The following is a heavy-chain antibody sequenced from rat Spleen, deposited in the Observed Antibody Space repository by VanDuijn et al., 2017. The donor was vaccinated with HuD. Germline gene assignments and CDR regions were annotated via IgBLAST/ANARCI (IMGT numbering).Heavy chain of an antibody. CDR1: GFIFRNYD. D-gene: IGHD1-8*01. CDR2: ISPSGGGT. CDR3: AKEGDGGYSSYPNWFAY. V-gene: IGHV5S23*01. Sequence: EVQLVESGGGLVQPGRSLELSCAASGFIFRNYDMAWVRQAPTKGLEWVASISPSGGGTYYRDSVKGRFTVSRDNAKNTLYLQMDSLRSEDTATYYCAKEGDGGYSSYPNWFAYWGQGTLVTVSS. J-gene: IGHJ3*01.